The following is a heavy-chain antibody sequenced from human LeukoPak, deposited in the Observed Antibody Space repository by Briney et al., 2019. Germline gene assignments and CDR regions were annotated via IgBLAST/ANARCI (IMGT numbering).Heavy chain of an antibody. CDR3: ARDRGRGVRRRYYGMDV. D-gene: IGHD3-16*01. CDR2: TSYDGSDK. Sequence: PGGSLRLSCAASGSTLGSSAVHWVRQAPGQGLEWVAVTSYDGSDKVYSDSVKGRLTISRDDSKNTLYLQMDSLREEDTAVYYCARDRGRGVRRRYYGMDVWGQGTTVTVTS. J-gene: IGHJ6*02. CDR1: GSTLGSSA. V-gene: IGHV3-30*04.